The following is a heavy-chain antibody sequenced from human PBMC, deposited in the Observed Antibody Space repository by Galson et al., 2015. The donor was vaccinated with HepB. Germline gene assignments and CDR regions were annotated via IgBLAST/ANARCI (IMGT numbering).Heavy chain of an antibody. J-gene: IGHJ4*02. CDR2: FSSHGDKE. CDR1: GFTFTSHA. Sequence: SLRLSCAASGFTFTSHAMTWVRQAPGKGLEWLAVFSSHGDKEYYADSVKGRFTISRDNPENMVYLQMHSLRVEDTAVYYCARTFYFDYWGQGTVVTVSS. CDR3: ARTFYFDY. V-gene: IGHV3-30*04.